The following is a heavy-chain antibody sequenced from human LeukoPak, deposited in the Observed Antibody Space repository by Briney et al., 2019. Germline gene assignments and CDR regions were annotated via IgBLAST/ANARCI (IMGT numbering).Heavy chain of an antibody. V-gene: IGHV3-30*02. D-gene: IGHD2-15*01. CDR2: IRYDGSNK. CDR1: GFTFSHYG. J-gene: IGHJ6*03. Sequence: GGSLRLSCTASGFTFSHYGMHWVRQAPGKGLEWVTFIRYDGSNKYYADSVKGRFTISRDNSKNTLYLQMNSLRAEDTAVYYCAKEDLVAARLGAYYYMGVWGKGTTVTVSS. CDR3: AKEDLVAARLGAYYYMGV.